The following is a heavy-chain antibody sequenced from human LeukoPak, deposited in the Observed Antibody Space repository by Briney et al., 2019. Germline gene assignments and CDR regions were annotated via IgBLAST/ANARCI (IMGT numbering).Heavy chain of an antibody. D-gene: IGHD2-15*01. CDR2: IKQDGSEK. CDR1: GFTFSSYW. CDR3: ARYPRMMRGAFDI. J-gene: IGHJ3*02. Sequence: HPGGSLRLSCAASGFTFSSYWMSWVRQAPGKGLEWVANIKQDGSEKYYVDSVKGRFTISRDNAKNSLYLQMNSLRAEDTAVYYCARYPRMMRGAFDIWGQGTMVTVSS. V-gene: IGHV3-7*01.